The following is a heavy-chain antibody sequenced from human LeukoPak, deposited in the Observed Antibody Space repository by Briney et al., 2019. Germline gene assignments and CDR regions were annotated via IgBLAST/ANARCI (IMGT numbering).Heavy chain of an antibody. V-gene: IGHV1-2*02. CDR1: GYTFTGYY. CDR2: INPNSGGT. Sequence: ASVTVSCKASGYTFTGYYMHWVRQAPGQGLEWMGWINPNSGGTNYAQKFQGRVTMTRDTSISTAYMELSRLRSDDTAVYYCARPVLRYFDWSHSFDYWGQGTLVTVSS. J-gene: IGHJ4*02. CDR3: ARPVLRYFDWSHSFDY. D-gene: IGHD3-9*01.